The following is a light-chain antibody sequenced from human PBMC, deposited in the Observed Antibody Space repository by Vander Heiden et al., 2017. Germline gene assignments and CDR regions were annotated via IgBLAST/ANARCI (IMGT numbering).Light chain of an antibody. CDR1: RSNIGSNT. J-gene: IGLJ3*02. Sequence: QSVVTQPASASGTPGQRVTISCSGSRSNIGSNTVNWYQQLPGTAPKLLICSNNQRPSGVPDRFSGSKSGTSASLAISGLQSEDEADYYCEAWDDSLSGWVFGGGTKLTVL. CDR2: SNN. V-gene: IGLV1-44*01. CDR3: EAWDDSLSGWV.